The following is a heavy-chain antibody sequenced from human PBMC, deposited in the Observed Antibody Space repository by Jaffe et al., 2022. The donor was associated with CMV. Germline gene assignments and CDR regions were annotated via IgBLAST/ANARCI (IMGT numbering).Heavy chain of an antibody. CDR1: GNIFSGHY. V-gene: IGHV1-46*01. CDR3: ARGSAVTIFGAVRNGPLESLGSFDP. J-gene: IGHJ5*02. CDR2: LNPHGGTT. Sequence: QEHLEQSGTEVKKPGASVKLSCKASGNIFSGHYMHWVRQAPGQGLEWMGILNPHGGTTNYAQNFQGRVNMTWDTSTTTVYLEVTRLTPEDTAVYYCARGSAVTIFGAVRNGPLESLGSFDPWGPGTLVIVSS. D-gene: IGHD3-3*02.